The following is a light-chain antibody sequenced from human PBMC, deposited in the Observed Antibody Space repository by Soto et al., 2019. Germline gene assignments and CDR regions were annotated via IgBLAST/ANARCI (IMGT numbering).Light chain of an antibody. CDR2: DTS. V-gene: IGKV1-5*01. CDR1: QRLSSW. Sequence: DIQMTQSPSSLSSSVGDRVTITCRASQRLSSWLAWYQQKPGQAPKLLIFDTSNLASGVPSRFSGSGSGTEFTLTISSLHPDDFATYYCQQYDDYWTFGQGTKVDI. CDR3: QQYDDYWT. J-gene: IGKJ1*01.